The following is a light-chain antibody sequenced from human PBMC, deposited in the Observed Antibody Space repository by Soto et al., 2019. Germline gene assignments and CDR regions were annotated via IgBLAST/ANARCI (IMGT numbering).Light chain of an antibody. V-gene: IGKV3-11*01. CDR3: HQRSSWPPT. J-gene: IGKJ1*01. CDR1: QGLSSY. CDR2: DAS. Sequence: EIVLTQSPATLSLSPGERATLSCRASQGLSSYLAWYQQKPGQAPRLLIYDASNRATGIPARFSGSGSGTDFTRTISSLEPEDFAVYYCHQRSSWPPTFGQGTKLEIK.